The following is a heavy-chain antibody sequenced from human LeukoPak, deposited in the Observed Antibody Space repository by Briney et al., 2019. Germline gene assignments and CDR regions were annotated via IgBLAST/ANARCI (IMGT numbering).Heavy chain of an antibody. CDR2: IYSGGST. J-gene: IGHJ4*02. V-gene: IGHV3-NL1*01. Sequence: GESLRLSCAVSGFTFSRYSMNWVRQAPGKGLEWVSVIYSGGSTYYADSVKGRFTISRDNSKNTLYLQMNSLRAEDTAVYYCAKVRIVGATTSSPFDYWGQGTLVTVSS. CDR3: AKVRIVGATTSSPFDY. D-gene: IGHD1-26*01. CDR1: GFTFSRYS.